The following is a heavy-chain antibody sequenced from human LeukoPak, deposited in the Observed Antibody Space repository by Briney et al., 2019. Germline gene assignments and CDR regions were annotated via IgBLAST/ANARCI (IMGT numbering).Heavy chain of an antibody. CDR2: ITGSSSYI. J-gene: IGHJ3*02. D-gene: IGHD7-27*01. Sequence: GSLRLSCAASGFTFSSYNMNWVRQAPGKGLEWVSSITGSSSYIHYADSVKGRFTISRDNAKNSLYLQMNSLRAEDTAVYYCAREFLTGPADAFDIWGQGTMVTVSS. CDR3: AREFLTGPADAFDI. V-gene: IGHV3-21*01. CDR1: GFTFSSYN.